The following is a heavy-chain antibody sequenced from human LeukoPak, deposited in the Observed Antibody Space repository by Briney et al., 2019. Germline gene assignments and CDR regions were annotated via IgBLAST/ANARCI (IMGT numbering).Heavy chain of an antibody. CDR3: ARDGGSYQQPAFDI. CDR2: IIPIFGTA. D-gene: IGHD1-26*01. CDR1: GGTFSSYA. Sequence: GASVKVSCKASGGTFSSYAISWVRQAPGQGLEWMGGIIPIFGTANYAQKFQGRVTITADESTSTAYMELSSLRSEDTAVYYCARDGGSYQQPAFDIWGQGTMVTVSS. J-gene: IGHJ3*02. V-gene: IGHV1-69*13.